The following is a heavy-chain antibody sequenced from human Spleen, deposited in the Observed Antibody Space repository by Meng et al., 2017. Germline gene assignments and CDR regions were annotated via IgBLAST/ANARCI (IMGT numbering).Heavy chain of an antibody. Sequence: QVELQEGGAGLLKPSETLSLTCAVYGASFSDYYWSWIRQPPGKGLEWIGEINHGGSTNYNPSLKSRVTISEDTSKSQFSLNLRSVTAADTAVYYCARGLWGSYRYEDYWGQGTLVTVSS. D-gene: IGHD3-16*02. CDR2: INHGGST. CDR1: GASFSDYY. V-gene: IGHV4-34*01. J-gene: IGHJ4*02. CDR3: ARGLWGSYRYEDY.